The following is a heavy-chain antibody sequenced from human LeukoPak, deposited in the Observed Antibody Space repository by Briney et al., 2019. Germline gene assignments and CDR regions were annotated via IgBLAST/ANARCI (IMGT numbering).Heavy chain of an antibody. Sequence: ASVKVSCKASGYTFTSYGISWVRQAPGQGLEWMGGIIPIFGTANYAQKFQGRVTITADESTSTAYMELSSLRSEDMAVYYCARGGIAAGNWFDPWGQGTLVTVSS. CDR2: IIPIFGTA. J-gene: IGHJ5*02. V-gene: IGHV1-69*13. D-gene: IGHD6-13*01. CDR3: ARGGIAAGNWFDP. CDR1: GYTFTSYG.